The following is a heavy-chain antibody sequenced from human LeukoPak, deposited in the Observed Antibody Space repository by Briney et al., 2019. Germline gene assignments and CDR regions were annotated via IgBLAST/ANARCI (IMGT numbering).Heavy chain of an antibody. Sequence: ASVKVSCKASGYTFTGYYMHWVRQAPGQGLEWMGWINPNSGGTNYAQKFQGRVTMTTDTSTSTAYMELRSLRSDDTAVYYCASTSGWSNDAFDIWGQGTMVTVSS. J-gene: IGHJ3*02. V-gene: IGHV1-2*02. CDR1: GYTFTGYY. CDR2: INPNSGGT. D-gene: IGHD6-19*01. CDR3: ASTSGWSNDAFDI.